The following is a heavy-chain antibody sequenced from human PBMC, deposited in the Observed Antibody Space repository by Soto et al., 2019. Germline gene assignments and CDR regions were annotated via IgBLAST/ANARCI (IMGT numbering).Heavy chain of an antibody. J-gene: IGHJ4*02. V-gene: IGHV4-59*01. D-gene: IGHD4-4*01. CDR1: GCSISSYY. CDR3: AREDSNYPSYYFDY. Sequence: SEALSLNCPVSGCSISSYYWSWIRQPPGKGLEWIGYIYYSGSTNYNPSLKGRVTISVDTSKNQFSLKLSSVTAADTAVYYCAREDSNYPSYYFDYWGQGTLVTVSS. CDR2: IYYSGST.